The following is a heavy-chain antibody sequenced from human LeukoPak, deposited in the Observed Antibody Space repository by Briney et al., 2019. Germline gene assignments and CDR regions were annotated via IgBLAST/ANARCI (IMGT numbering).Heavy chain of an antibody. Sequence: SVKVSCKASGYTFTSYYMHWVRQAPGQGLEWMGGIIPIFGTANYAQKFQGRVTITADESTSTAYMELSSLRSEDTAVYYCARGTGEGYYYYMDVWGKGTTVTVSS. V-gene: IGHV1-69*13. D-gene: IGHD7-27*01. CDR2: IIPIFGTA. CDR3: ARGTGEGYYYYMDV. CDR1: GYTFTSYY. J-gene: IGHJ6*03.